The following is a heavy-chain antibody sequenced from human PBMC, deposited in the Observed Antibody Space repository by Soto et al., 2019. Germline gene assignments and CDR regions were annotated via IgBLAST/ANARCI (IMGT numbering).Heavy chain of an antibody. CDR3: AKDRRVGATNRVYYGMDV. CDR1: GFTFSSYG. V-gene: IGHV3-30*18. CDR2: ISYDGSNK. D-gene: IGHD1-26*01. J-gene: IGHJ6*02. Sequence: QVQLVESGGGVVQPGRSLRLSCAASGFTFSSYGMHWVRQAPGKGLEWVAVISYDGSNKYYADSVKGRFTISRDNSKNTLYLQMNSLRAEDTAVYYCAKDRRVGATNRVYYGMDVWGQGTTVTVSS.